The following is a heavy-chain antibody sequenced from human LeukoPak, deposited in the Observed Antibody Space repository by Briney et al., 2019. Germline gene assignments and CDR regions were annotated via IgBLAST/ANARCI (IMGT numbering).Heavy chain of an antibody. J-gene: IGHJ4*02. D-gene: IGHD2-15*01. CDR2: ISYDGSNK. CDR1: GFTFSNAW. CDR3: AKDLVSLYCSGGSCYSYYFDY. V-gene: IGHV3-30*18. Sequence: GGSLRLSCAASGFTFSNAWMSWVRQAPGKGLEWVAVISYDGSNKYYADSVKGRFTISRDNSKNTLYLQMNSLRAEDTAVYYCAKDLVSLYCSGGSCYSYYFDYWGQGTLVIVSS.